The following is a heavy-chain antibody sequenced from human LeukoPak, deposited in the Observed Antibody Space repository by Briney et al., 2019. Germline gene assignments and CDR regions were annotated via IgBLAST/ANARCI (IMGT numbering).Heavy chain of an antibody. CDR1: GFTFSDYY. J-gene: IGHJ6*02. CDR3: AVPPLSGTGSSRPLAEIDV. D-gene: IGHD3-10*01. V-gene: IGHV3-11*04. Sequence: GGSLRLSCAASGFTFSDYYMSWIRQAPGKGLEWVSYISHTGSTMSYADSVKGRFTISRDNARNSLHLQMNSLRAEDTAVYYCAVPPLSGTGSSRPLAEIDVWGQGTTVTVSS. CDR2: ISHTGSTM.